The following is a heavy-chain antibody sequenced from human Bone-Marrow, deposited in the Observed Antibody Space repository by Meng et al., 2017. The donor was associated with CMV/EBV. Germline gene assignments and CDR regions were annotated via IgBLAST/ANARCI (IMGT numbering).Heavy chain of an antibody. CDR1: GFTFSSYA. J-gene: IGHJ6*02. Sequence: GESLKISCAASGFTFSSYAMHWVRQAPGKGLEWVAVISYDGSNKYYADSVKGRFTISRDNSKNTLYLQMNSLRAEDTAVYYCARDRTQGELPSIYYYYYYGMDVWGQGTTVTVSS. CDR3: ARDRTQGELPSIYYYYYYGMDV. D-gene: IGHD1-26*01. CDR2: ISYDGSNK. V-gene: IGHV3-30-3*01.